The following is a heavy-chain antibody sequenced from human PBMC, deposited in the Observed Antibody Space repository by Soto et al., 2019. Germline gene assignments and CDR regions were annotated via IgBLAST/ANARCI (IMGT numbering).Heavy chain of an antibody. CDR1: GFSLSTSGMC. CDR3: ARGRGLRYFDRLLPWSHYYYGMDV. Sequence: SGPTLVNPTQTLTLTCTFSGFSLSTSGMCVSWIRQPPGKALEWLALIDWDDDKYYSTSLKTRLTISKDTSKNQVVLTMTNMDPVDTATYYCARGRGLRYFDRLLPWSHYYYGMDVWGQGTTVTVSS. V-gene: IGHV2-70*01. D-gene: IGHD3-9*01. J-gene: IGHJ6*02. CDR2: IDWDDDK.